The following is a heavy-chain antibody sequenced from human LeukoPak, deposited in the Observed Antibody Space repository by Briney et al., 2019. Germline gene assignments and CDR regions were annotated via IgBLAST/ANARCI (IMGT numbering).Heavy chain of an antibody. CDR3: AKSLGYYYDSSGYYPLDY. D-gene: IGHD3-22*01. Sequence: GGSLRLSCAASGFTFSSYSMNWVRQAPGKGLEWVSSISSSSSYIYYADSVKGRFTISRDNAKNSLYLQMNSLRAEDTAVYYCAKSLGYYYDSSGYYPLDYWGQGTLVTVSS. J-gene: IGHJ4*02. CDR1: GFTFSSYS. CDR2: ISSSSSYI. V-gene: IGHV3-21*01.